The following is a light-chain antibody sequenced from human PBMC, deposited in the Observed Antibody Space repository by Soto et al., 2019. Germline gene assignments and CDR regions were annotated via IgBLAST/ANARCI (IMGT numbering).Light chain of an antibody. V-gene: IGLV1-44*01. Sequence: QSVLTQPPSASGTPGQRVTISCSGSSSNIGSKTVNWYQQLPGTAPKLLIYSNYQRPSGVPDRFSGSKSGTPASLAISGPQSEDEADYYCSAWDASLNGYVFGTGTKVTVL. CDR1: SSNIGSKT. J-gene: IGLJ1*01. CDR3: SAWDASLNGYV. CDR2: SNY.